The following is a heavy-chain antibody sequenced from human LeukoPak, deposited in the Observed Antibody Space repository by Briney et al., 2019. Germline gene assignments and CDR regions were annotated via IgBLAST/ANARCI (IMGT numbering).Heavy chain of an antibody. Sequence: PGGSLRLSCAASGFTFSSYWMHWVRQAPGKGLVWVSCINSDGSSTSYADSVKGRFTISRDNAKNTLYLQMNSLRAEDTAVYYCARFPRTGWCNFDYWGQGALVTVSS. CDR2: INSDGSST. CDR3: ARFPRTGWCNFDY. D-gene: IGHD6-19*01. V-gene: IGHV3-74*01. J-gene: IGHJ4*02. CDR1: GFTFSSYW.